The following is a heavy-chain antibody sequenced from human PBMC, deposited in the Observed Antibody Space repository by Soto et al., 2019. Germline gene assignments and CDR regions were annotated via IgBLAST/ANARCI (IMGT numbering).Heavy chain of an antibody. CDR2: ISAYNGNT. J-gene: IGHJ4*02. Sequence: ASVKVSCTASGGTFSSNTISWVRQAPGQGLEWMGWISAYNGNTNYAQKLQGRVTMTTDTSTSTAYMELRSLRSDDTAVYYCARLEDFDSPFDYWGQGTLVTVSS. CDR1: GGTFSSNT. D-gene: IGHD3-9*01. CDR3: ARLEDFDSPFDY. V-gene: IGHV1-18*01.